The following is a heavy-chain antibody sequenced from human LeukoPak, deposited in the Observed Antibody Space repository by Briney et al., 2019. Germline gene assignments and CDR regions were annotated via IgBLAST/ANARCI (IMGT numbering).Heavy chain of an antibody. Sequence: GASVKVSCKASGYTFTSYDINWVRQATGQGLEWMGWMNPNSGNTGYAQKFQGRVTITRNTSISTAYMELSSLRSEDTAVYYCARVFVPNWNDESGAFDIWGQGTMVTASS. V-gene: IGHV1-8*03. CDR3: ARVFVPNWNDESGAFDI. J-gene: IGHJ3*02. D-gene: IGHD1-1*01. CDR2: MNPNSGNT. CDR1: GYTFTSYD.